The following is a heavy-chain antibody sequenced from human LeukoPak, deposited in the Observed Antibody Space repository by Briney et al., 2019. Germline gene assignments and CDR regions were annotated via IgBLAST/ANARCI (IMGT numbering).Heavy chain of an antibody. Sequence: SETLSLTCTVSGYSISSGYYWGWIRQPPGKGLEWIGYIYYSGSTNYNPSLKSRVTISVDTSKNQFSLKLSSVTAADTAVYYCARVRSSWYQFDYWGQGTLVTVSS. J-gene: IGHJ4*02. V-gene: IGHV4-38-2*02. CDR2: IYYSGST. CDR3: ARVRSSWYQFDY. D-gene: IGHD6-13*01. CDR1: GYSISSGYY.